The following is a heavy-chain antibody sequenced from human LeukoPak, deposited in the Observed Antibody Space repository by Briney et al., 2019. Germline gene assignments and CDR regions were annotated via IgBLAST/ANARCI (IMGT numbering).Heavy chain of an antibody. CDR1: GFTVSNVW. CDR2: IRSKSGGGTT. D-gene: IGHD2-15*01. Sequence: GGSLRLSCAVSGFTVSNVWMSWVRQAPGKGLECVGRIRSKSGGGTTDYPAPVKGRFSISRDDSKNTLYLQMNSLKTEDTAVYYCSTIGFSGRIYYIDHWGQGTLVTVSS. CDR3: STIGFSGRIYYIDH. V-gene: IGHV3-15*01. J-gene: IGHJ4*02.